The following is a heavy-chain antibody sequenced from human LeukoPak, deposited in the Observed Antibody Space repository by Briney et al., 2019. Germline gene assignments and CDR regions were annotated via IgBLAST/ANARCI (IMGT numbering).Heavy chain of an antibody. CDR3: ARHRTGRSGDSNWFDP. CDR1: GGSISSSSYS. V-gene: IGHV4-39*01. CDR2: IYYSGST. D-gene: IGHD2-21*02. Sequence: PSETLSLTCTVSGGSISSSSYSWGWIRQPPGKGLEWIGSIYYSGSTYYNPSLKSRVTISVDTSKNQFSLKLSSVTAADTAVYYCARHRTGRSGDSNWFDPWGQGTLVTVSS. J-gene: IGHJ5*02.